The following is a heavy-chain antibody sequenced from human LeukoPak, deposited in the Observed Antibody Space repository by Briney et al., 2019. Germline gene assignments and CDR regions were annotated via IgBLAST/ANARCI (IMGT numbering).Heavy chain of an antibody. CDR1: GGSVSSYF. V-gene: IGHV4-59*02. CDR2: IYYFWST. D-gene: IGHD4-23*01. Sequence: SETLSLTCTVSGGSVSSYFWSWLRQPPGKGLEWVGYIYYFWSTNYNPSLKSAATISVDTSKNQFSLNMSSVTDADTAIYYCTRDLGNWRIDYWGQGTLVTVSS. J-gene: IGHJ4*02. CDR3: TRDLGNWRIDY.